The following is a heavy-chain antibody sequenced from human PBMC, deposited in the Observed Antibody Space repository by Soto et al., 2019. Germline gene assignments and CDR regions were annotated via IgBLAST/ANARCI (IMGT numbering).Heavy chain of an antibody. Sequence: ASVKVSCKVSGYTLTELSMHWVRQAPGKGFEWMGGFDPEDGETIYAQKFQGRVTMTEDTSTDTAYMELSSLRSEDTAVYYCATKDGYSYGFSNWFDPWGQGTLVTVSS. V-gene: IGHV1-24*01. CDR2: FDPEDGET. D-gene: IGHD5-18*01. CDR3: ATKDGYSYGFSNWFDP. CDR1: GYTLTELS. J-gene: IGHJ5*02.